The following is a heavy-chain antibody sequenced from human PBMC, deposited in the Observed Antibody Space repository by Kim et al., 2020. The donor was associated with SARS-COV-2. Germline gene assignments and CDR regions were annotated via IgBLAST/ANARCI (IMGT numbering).Heavy chain of an antibody. CDR2: INHSGST. J-gene: IGHJ4*02. CDR3: ARDCSITSCYAGLFDY. Sequence: SETLSLTCAVYGGSFSGYYWSWIRQPPGKGLEWIGEINHSGSTNYNPSLKSRVTITVDTSKNQFSLTLSSVTAADTAVYYCARDCSITSCYAGLFDYWGQGTLVTVSS. D-gene: IGHD2-2*01. CDR1: GGSFSGYY. V-gene: IGHV4-34*01.